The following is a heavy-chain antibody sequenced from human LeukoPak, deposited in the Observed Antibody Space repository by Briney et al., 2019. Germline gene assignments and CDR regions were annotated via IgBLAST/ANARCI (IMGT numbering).Heavy chain of an antibody. V-gene: IGHV1-58*02. CDR2: IVVGSGNT. Sequence: SVKVSCKAPGFTFTSSAMQWVRQARGQRLEWIGWIVVGSGNTNYAQKFQERVTITRDMSTSTAYMELSSLRSEDTAVYYCAAGWVCSGGSCYYYFDYWGQGTLVTVSS. CDR3: AAGWVCSGGSCYYYFDY. D-gene: IGHD2-15*01. J-gene: IGHJ4*02. CDR1: GFTFTSSA.